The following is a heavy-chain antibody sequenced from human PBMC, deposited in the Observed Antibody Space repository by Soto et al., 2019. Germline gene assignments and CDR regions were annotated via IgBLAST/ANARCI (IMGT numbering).Heavy chain of an antibody. Sequence: EVQLVESGGGLVQPGGSLRLSCVGSGFTFSSHWMHWVRETPGKGPVWVSRIRGDGSSTAYAESVRGRFAISRDNAKNTPYLQMNNLRAEDSAVYFCAREIIAVMEAIRWFDPWGLGTQVTVSS. J-gene: IGHJ5*02. V-gene: IGHV3-74*01. CDR2: IRGDGSST. CDR1: GFTFSSHW. D-gene: IGHD6-19*01. CDR3: AREIIAVMEAIRWFDP.